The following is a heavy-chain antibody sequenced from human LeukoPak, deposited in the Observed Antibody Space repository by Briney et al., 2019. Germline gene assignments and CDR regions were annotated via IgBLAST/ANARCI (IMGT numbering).Heavy chain of an antibody. CDR3: ARLYGNYQNYFDY. Sequence: SETLSLTCTVSGGSISSSSYYWGWIRQPPGKGLEWIGSIYYSGSTYYNPSLKSRVTISVDTSKNQFSLKLSSVTAADTAVYYCARLYGNYQNYFDYWGQGTLVTVSS. CDR2: IYYSGST. J-gene: IGHJ4*02. CDR1: GGSISSSSYY. D-gene: IGHD1-7*01. V-gene: IGHV4-39*07.